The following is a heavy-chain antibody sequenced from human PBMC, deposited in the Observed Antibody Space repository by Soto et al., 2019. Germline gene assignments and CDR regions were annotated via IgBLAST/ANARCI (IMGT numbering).Heavy chain of an antibody. J-gene: IGHJ4*02. CDR2: MFYSGAT. CDR1: AFSIIDISYF. D-gene: IGHD2-21*02. V-gene: IGHV4-39*01. Sequence: SSTXSLTCTFSAFSIIDISYFSCWIRQPPGKVLNWIGCMFYSGATYYNPSLKNRVTIYVDTSNNEFSMKLVSVTAPDTDVYYCERNKSGSDWIETWGQGTLV. CDR3: ERNKSGSDWIET.